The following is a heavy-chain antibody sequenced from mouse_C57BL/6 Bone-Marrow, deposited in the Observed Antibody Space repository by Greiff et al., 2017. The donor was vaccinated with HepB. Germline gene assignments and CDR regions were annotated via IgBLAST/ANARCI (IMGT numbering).Heavy chain of an antibody. CDR3: ARWYGNYNYYAMDY. D-gene: IGHD2-10*02. CDR1: GYTFTSYW. Sequence: VKLQQPGAELVKPGASVKMSCKASGYTFTSYWITWVKQRPGQGLEWIGDIYPGSGSTNYNEKFKSKATLTVDTSSSTAYMQLSSLTSEDSAVYYCARWYGNYNYYAMDYWGQGTSVTVSS. CDR2: IYPGSGST. J-gene: IGHJ4*01. V-gene: IGHV1-55*01.